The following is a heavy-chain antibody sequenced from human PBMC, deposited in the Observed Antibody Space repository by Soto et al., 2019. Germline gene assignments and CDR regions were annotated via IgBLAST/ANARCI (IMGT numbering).Heavy chain of an antibody. CDR2: ISYDGSNK. CDR3: SSGWLFEYYFDY. D-gene: IGHD6-19*01. CDR1: GFTFSSYA. V-gene: IGHV3-30-3*01. Sequence: QVQLVESGGGVVQPGRSLRLSCAASGFTFSSYAMHWVRQAPGKGLEWVAVISYDGSNKYYADSVKGRFTISRDNSKNTLYLQMNSLRAEDTAVYYCSSGWLFEYYFDYWGQGTLVTVSS. J-gene: IGHJ4*02.